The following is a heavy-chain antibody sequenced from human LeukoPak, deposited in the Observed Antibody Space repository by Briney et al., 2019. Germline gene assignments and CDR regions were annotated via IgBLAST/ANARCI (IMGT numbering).Heavy chain of an antibody. D-gene: IGHD4-23*01. Sequence: GGSLRLSCAASGFTFSSYAMSWVRQAPGKGLEWVSAISGSGGSTYYADSVKGRFTISRDNSKNTLYLQMNSLRAEDTAVYYCARAGDYGGNSGAFDIWGQGTMVTVSS. CDR3: ARAGDYGGNSGAFDI. V-gene: IGHV3-23*01. CDR2: ISGSGGST. J-gene: IGHJ3*02. CDR1: GFTFSSYA.